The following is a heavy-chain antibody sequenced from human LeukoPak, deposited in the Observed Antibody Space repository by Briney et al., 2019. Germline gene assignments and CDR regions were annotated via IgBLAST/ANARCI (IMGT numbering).Heavy chain of an antibody. V-gene: IGHV3-48*03. CDR1: GFTFSNYE. J-gene: IGHJ5*02. D-gene: IGHD5-18*01. CDR2: ISNSGNTK. CDR3: AREGHRGYSYGPPFEP. Sequence: GGSLRLSCAASGFTFSNYEMNWIRQAPGKGLEWISYISNSGNTKYYADSVKGRFSVSRDNANNSVYLQMNSLRAEDTAVYYCAREGHRGYSYGPPFEPWGQGTLVTVSS.